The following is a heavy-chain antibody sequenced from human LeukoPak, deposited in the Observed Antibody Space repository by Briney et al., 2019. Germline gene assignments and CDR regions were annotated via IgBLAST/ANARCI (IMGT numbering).Heavy chain of an antibody. CDR2: ISGSGGST. J-gene: IGHJ4*02. CDR1: GFTFSSYA. D-gene: IGHD4-17*01. CDR3: AKAPTMSTVSY. Sequence: GGSLRLSCAAAGFTFSSYAMSWVRQAPGKGLEWVSAISGSGGSTYYADSVKGRFTISRDNSKNTLYLQMNSLRAEDTAVYYCAKAPTMSTVSYWGQGTLVTVSS. V-gene: IGHV3-23*01.